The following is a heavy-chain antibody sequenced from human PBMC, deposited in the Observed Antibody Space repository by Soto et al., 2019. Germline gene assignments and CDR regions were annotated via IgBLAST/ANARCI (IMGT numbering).Heavy chain of an antibody. V-gene: IGHV4-30-2*01. CDR1: GGSISSGGYS. CDR2: IYHSGST. D-gene: IGHD2-8*02. J-gene: IGHJ6*02. CDR3: ADGTENPESGMDA. Sequence: SETLSLTCAVSGGSISSGGYSWSWIRQPPGKGLEWIGYIYHSGSTYYNPSLKSRVTISVDRSKNQFSLKLSSVTAADTAVYYCADGTENPESGMDARRQGTTVT.